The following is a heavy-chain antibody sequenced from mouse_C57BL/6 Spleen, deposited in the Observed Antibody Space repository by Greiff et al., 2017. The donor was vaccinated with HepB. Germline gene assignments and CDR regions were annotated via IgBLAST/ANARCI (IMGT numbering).Heavy chain of an antibody. D-gene: IGHD2-4*01. V-gene: IGHV1-66*01. J-gene: IGHJ2*01. CDR1: GYSFTSYY. CDR3: ARPYYDYDYFDY. Sequence: VQLQQSGPELVKPGASVKISCKASGYSFTSYYIHWVKQRPGQGLEWIGWIYPGSGNTKYNEKFKGKATLTADTSSSTAYMQLSSLTSEDSAVYYCARPYYDYDYFDYWGQGTTLTVSS. CDR2: IYPGSGNT.